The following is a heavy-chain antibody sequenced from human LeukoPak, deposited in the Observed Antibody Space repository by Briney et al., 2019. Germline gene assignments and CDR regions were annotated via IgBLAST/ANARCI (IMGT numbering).Heavy chain of an antibody. CDR1: GYRFTSYW. CDR3: ARMGFGELSGDDY. V-gene: IGHV5-51*01. Sequence: GASLKISFKGSGYRFTSYWIGWVRRMAGKGLEWMGIIYPGDSDNRYRPSFQGQVTISAHKSISTAYLQWSSLKASDTAMYYCARMGFGELSGDDYWGQGTLVTVSS. D-gene: IGHD3-10*01. CDR2: IYPGDSDN. J-gene: IGHJ4*02.